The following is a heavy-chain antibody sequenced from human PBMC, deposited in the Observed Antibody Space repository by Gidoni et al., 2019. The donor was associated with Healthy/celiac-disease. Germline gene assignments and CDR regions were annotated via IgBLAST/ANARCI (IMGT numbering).Heavy chain of an antibody. D-gene: IGHD2-2*01. J-gene: IGHJ4*02. CDR2: ISYDGSNK. CDR3: ASGWYCSSTSCYVRYYFDY. CDR1: GFTFSSYA. V-gene: IGHV3-30-3*01. Sequence: QVQLVESGGGVVQPGRSLRLSCPAAGFTFSSYAMPWVRQAPGKGLEWVAVISYDGSNKYYADSVKGRFTISRDNSKNTLYLQMNSLRAEDTAVYYCASGWYCSSTSCYVRYYFDYWGQGTLVTVSS.